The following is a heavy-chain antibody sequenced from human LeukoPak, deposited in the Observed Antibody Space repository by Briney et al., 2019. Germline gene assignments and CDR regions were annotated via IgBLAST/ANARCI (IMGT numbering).Heavy chain of an antibody. J-gene: IGHJ4*02. Sequence: SETLSLTCTVSGASISNYYWSWIRQPPGKGLECIGYVSNSGKVNQNPSLKSRITISADTSKNQFSLKLTSVTAADTAVYYCARHERGAENLDYWGQGTLVTVSS. CDR3: ARHERGAENLDY. CDR1: GASISNYY. V-gene: IGHV4-59*08. D-gene: IGHD1-1*01. CDR2: VSNSGKV.